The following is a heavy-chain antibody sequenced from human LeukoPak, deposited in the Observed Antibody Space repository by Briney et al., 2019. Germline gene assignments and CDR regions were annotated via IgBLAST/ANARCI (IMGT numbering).Heavy chain of an antibody. J-gene: IGHJ4*02. CDR2: ITSTDSST. V-gene: IGHV3-48*02. CDR1: GFIFSSYS. CDR3: VRDSSWSFDY. Sequence: GGSLRLSCAASGFIFSSYSMNWVRQAPGKGLEWVSYITSTDSSTHFADSVKGRFTISRDNAKNSLYLQMNSLRDEDTAVYYCVRDSSWSFDYWGQGTLVTVFS. D-gene: IGHD2-15*01.